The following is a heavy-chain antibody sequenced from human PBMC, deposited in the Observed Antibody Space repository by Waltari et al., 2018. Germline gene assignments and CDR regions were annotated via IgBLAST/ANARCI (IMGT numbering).Heavy chain of an antibody. J-gene: IGHJ4*02. Sequence: EVQLVESGGGLVQPGGSLRLSCAASRFTFSNYWMHWVRQAPGKGLVSVEHINIDGRITNYADSVKGRFTISRDNAKNTLFLQMNSLRAEDTAVYYCVLYSSEFLGDYWGQGTLVTVSS. CDR1: RFTFSNYW. V-gene: IGHV3-74*01. CDR3: VLYSSEFLGDY. D-gene: IGHD3-22*01. CDR2: INIDGRIT.